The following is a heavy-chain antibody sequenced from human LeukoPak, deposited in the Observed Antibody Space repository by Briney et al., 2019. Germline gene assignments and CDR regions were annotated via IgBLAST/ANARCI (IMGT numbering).Heavy chain of an antibody. J-gene: IGHJ6*03. D-gene: IGHD5-18*01. CDR1: GGSMSTYY. Sequence: PSETLSLTCTVSGGSMSTYYWSWIRQPPGKGLEWIGYIYYSGSTNYNPSLKRRVSISVDTSKNQFSLKLSSVTAADTAVYYCARTTEGGYTYDYFYYYYMDVWGKGTTVTISS. CDR3: ARTTEGGYTYDYFYYYYMDV. V-gene: IGHV4-59*01. CDR2: IYYSGST.